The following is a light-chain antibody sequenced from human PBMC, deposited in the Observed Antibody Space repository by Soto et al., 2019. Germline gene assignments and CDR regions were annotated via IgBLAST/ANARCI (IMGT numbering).Light chain of an antibody. CDR2: AAS. V-gene: IGKV1-8*01. Sequence: IQMTQSPTSVSASVGDRVTITCRASQGISSYLAWYQQKPGKAPKLLIYAASTLQSGVPSRFSGSGSGTDFTLTISCLQSEDFATYYCQQYYSYPLTFGGGTKVDIK. CDR1: QGISSY. CDR3: QQYYSYPLT. J-gene: IGKJ4*01.